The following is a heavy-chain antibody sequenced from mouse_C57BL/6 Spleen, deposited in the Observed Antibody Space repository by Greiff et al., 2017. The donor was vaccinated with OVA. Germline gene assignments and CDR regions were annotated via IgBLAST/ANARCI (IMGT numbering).Heavy chain of an antibody. D-gene: IGHD2-12*01. CDR2: IHPNSGST. J-gene: IGHJ1*03. CDR3: ARPYSPDWYFDV. Sequence: QVQLKQPGAELVKPGASVKLSCKASGYTFTSYWMHWVKQRPGQGLEWIGMIHPNSGSTNYNEKFKSKATLTVDKSSSTAYMQLSSLTSEDSAVYYCARPYSPDWYFDVWGTGTTVTVSS. V-gene: IGHV1-64*01. CDR1: GYTFTSYW.